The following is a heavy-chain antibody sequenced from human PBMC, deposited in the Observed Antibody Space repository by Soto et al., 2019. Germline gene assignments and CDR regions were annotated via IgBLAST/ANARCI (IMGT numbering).Heavy chain of an antibody. V-gene: IGHV1-69*12. D-gene: IGHD5-12*01. CDR1: GGTFSSYT. Sequence: QVQLVQSGAEVKKPGSSVPVSCKASGGTFSSYTISWVRQAPGQGLEWMGGFIPIFGTANYAQKFQGRVTITADESTSTAYMELSSLRSEDTAVYYCARGNHRWLQLWYFDLWGRGTLVTVSS. J-gene: IGHJ2*01. CDR2: FIPIFGTA. CDR3: ARGNHRWLQLWYFDL.